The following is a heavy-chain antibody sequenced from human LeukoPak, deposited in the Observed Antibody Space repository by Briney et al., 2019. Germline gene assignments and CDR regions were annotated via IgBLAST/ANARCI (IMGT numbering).Heavy chain of an antibody. J-gene: IGHJ4*02. CDR1: GFTFSSYA. CDR2: IRGSGGST. Sequence: GGSLRLSCAASGFTFSSYAMSWVRQAPGKGLEWVSAIRGSGGSTYYADSVKGRFTISRDNSKNTLYLQMNSLRAEDTAVYYCAKDRGLLFGEFHDYWGQGTLVTVSS. CDR3: AKDRGLLFGEFHDY. V-gene: IGHV3-23*01. D-gene: IGHD3-10*02.